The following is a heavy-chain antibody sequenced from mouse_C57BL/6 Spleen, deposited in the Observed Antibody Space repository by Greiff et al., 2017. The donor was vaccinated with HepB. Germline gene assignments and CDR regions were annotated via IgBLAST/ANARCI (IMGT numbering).Heavy chain of an antibody. D-gene: IGHD3-2*01. CDR3: ARVGHRQLRMDY. J-gene: IGHJ4*01. CDR2: ISDGGSYT. CDR1: GFTFSSYA. V-gene: IGHV5-4*01. Sequence: EVQVVESGGGLVKPGGSLKLSCAASGFTFSSYAMSWVRQTPEKRLEWVATISDGGSYTYYPDNVKGRFTISRDNAKNNLYLQMSHLKSEDTAMYYCARVGHRQLRMDYWGQGTSVTVSS.